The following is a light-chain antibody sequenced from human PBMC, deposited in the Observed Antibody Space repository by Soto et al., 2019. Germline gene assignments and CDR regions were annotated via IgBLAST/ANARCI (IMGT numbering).Light chain of an antibody. CDR1: SSDVGGYNY. J-gene: IGLJ1*01. CDR3: TSYAGGNNV. CDR2: EVN. Sequence: QSALTQPPSASGSPGQSVTISCTGTSSDVGGYNYVSWYQQHPGKVPKLMVYEVNKRPSGVPDRFSGSKSGNTASLTVSGLQAEAEADYYCTSYAGGNNVFGTGTKVTVL. V-gene: IGLV2-8*01.